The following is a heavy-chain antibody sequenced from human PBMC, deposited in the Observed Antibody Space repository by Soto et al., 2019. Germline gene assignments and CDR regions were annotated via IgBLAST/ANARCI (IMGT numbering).Heavy chain of an antibody. J-gene: IGHJ4*02. CDR3: AKVLPGVTVTRRAFDY. CDR1: GFTFSSYA. CDR2: ISGSGGST. Sequence: GGSLRLSCAASGFTFSSYAMSWVRQAPGKGLEWVSAISGSGGSTYYADSVKGRFTISRDNSKNTLYLQMNSLRAEDTAVYYCAKVLPGVTVTRRAFDYWGQGTLVTVSS. V-gene: IGHV3-23*01. D-gene: IGHD4-4*01.